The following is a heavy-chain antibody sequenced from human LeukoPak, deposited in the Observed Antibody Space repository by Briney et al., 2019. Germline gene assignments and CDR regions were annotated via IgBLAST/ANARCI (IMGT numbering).Heavy chain of an antibody. J-gene: IGHJ3*02. D-gene: IGHD2-8*01. CDR3: GRGGNGIDI. CDR1: GFTFSHYL. CDR2: INSDESNT. Sequence: PGGSLRLSCAASGFTFSHYLMHWVRQAPGKGLVWVSRINSDESNTNSYADSVKGRFIISRDNATNTLYLQMNSLRAEDTAVYFCGRGGNGIDIWGQGTTVIVSS. V-gene: IGHV3-74*01.